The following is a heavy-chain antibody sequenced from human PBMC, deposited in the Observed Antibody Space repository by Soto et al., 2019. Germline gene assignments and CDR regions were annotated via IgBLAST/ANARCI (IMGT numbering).Heavy chain of an antibody. CDR2: VHHSWGS. D-gene: IGHD3-10*01. Sequence: QVQLQESGPGLVKPSETLSLSCTVSGGSISSYYWSWLRQSPGKRMEWIGYVHHSWGSSYNPPLPSRVAISLDTSTSQFSLKVTSVTATDTAVYYCARQGFGPLHGLVDVWGQGTTVTVSS. J-gene: IGHJ6*02. V-gene: IGHV4-59*08. CDR3: ARQGFGPLHGLVDV. CDR1: GGSISSYY.